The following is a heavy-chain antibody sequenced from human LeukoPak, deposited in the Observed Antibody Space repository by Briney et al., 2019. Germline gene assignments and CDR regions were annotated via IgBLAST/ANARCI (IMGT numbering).Heavy chain of an antibody. J-gene: IGHJ4*02. V-gene: IGHV4-34*01. CDR2: INHSGST. CDR3: ARGLAML. D-gene: IGHD2-2*01. CDR1: GGSFSGYY. Sequence: TSETLSLTCAVYGGSFSGYYWSWIRQPPGKGLEWIGEINHSGSTNYNPSLKSRVTISVDTSKNQFSLKLSSVTAADTAVYYCARGLAMLWGQGTLVTVSS.